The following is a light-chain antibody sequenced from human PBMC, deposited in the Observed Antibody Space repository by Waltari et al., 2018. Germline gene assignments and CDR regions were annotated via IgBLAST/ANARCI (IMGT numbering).Light chain of an antibody. CDR2: GAP. Sequence: EIVMTQSPATLSVSPGERATLSCRASQSVSSNLARYQQKPGQAPRLLIYGAPTRATGIPARFSGSGSGTEFTLTISSLQSEDFAVYYCQQYNNWPFMYTFGQGTKLEIK. CDR1: QSVSSN. CDR3: QQYNNWPFMYT. V-gene: IGKV3-15*01. J-gene: IGKJ2*01.